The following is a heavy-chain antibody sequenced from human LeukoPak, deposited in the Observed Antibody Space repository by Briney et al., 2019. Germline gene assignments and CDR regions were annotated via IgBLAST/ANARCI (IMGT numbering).Heavy chain of an antibody. CDR2: IYYSGST. CDR1: GGSISSSRYY. J-gene: IGHJ3*02. Sequence: SETLSLTCTVSGGSISSSRYYWGWIRQPPGKGLEWIGSIYYSGSTYYNPSLKGRVTIFVDTAKNQFSLKLSSVTAADTAVYYCARRPGNAFDIWGQGTMVTVSS. D-gene: IGHD1-26*01. CDR3: ARRPGNAFDI. V-gene: IGHV4-39*01.